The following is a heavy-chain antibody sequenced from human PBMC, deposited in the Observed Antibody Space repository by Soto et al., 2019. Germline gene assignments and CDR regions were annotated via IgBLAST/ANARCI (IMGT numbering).Heavy chain of an antibody. V-gene: IGHV1-46*01. Sequence: QVQLVQSGAEVKKPGASVKVSCKASGYTFTHYYIHGVRQAPGQGREWMGMINPSGGSPDYAQKFQGRVNMTTDTSTTTVYMELSSLRSDDTAVYYCARPPFPGCINGVGYTCDHWGKGTLVTVSS. CDR3: ARPPFPGCINGVGYTCDH. J-gene: IGHJ4*02. CDR2: INPSGGSP. D-gene: IGHD2-8*01. CDR1: GYTFTHYY.